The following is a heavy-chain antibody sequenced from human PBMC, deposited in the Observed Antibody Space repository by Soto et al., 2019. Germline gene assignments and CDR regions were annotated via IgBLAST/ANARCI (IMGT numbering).Heavy chain of an antibody. J-gene: IGHJ6*02. D-gene: IGHD6-13*01. Sequence: QVQLVQSGAEVKKPGSSVKVSCKASGVTFSSYAINWVRQAPGQGLEWMGGIIPIFGTANYAQKFQGRVTITANESTSTGYMELSGLRSEYTAVYYCARASSSSWYGGGWGYCYGMDVWGQGTTVTVSS. V-gene: IGHV1-69*01. CDR3: ARASSSSWYGGGWGYCYGMDV. CDR1: GVTFSSYA. CDR2: IIPIFGTA.